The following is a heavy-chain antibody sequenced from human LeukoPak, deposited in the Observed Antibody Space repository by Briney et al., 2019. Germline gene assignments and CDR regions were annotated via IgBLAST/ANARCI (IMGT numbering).Heavy chain of an antibody. V-gene: IGHV4-61*02. Sequence: SETPSLTCTVSGGSISSGSYYWSWIRQPAGKGLEWIGRIYTSGSTNYNPSLKSRVTISVDTSKNQFSLKLSSVTAADTAVYYCARRQSTLVVSTIRYNWFDPWGQGTLVTVSS. CDR2: IYTSGST. CDR3: ARRQSTLVVSTIRYNWFDP. J-gene: IGHJ5*02. CDR1: GGSISSGSYY. D-gene: IGHD2-15*01.